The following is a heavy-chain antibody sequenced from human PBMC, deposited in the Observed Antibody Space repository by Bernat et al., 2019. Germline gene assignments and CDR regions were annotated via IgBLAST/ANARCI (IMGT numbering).Heavy chain of an antibody. V-gene: IGHV3-33*01. CDR3: ARTGDRPSYFDY. CDR1: GFTFISYG. J-gene: IGHJ4*02. CDR2: IWYDGSNK. Sequence: QVQLVESGGGVVQPGRSLRLSCAASGFTFISYGMHWVRQAPGKGLEWVALIWYDGSNKYYADSVEGRFTISRHNSKNTLYLQMNSLRAEDTAVYYCARTGDRPSYFDYWGQGTLVTVSS. D-gene: IGHD6-6*01.